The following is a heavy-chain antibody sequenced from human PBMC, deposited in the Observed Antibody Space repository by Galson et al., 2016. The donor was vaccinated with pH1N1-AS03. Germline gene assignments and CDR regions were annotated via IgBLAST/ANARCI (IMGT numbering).Heavy chain of an antibody. CDR2: IYNGGRT. Sequence: SLRLSCAASGFTVSSNYMSWVRQAPGRGLEWVSFIYNGGRTLYADSVKGRLTISRDSSKNTLYLQMDSLETGDTAVYYCARNSYEDVDLEGFYFDYWGQGTLVTVSS. CDR3: ARNSYEDVDLEGFYFDY. V-gene: IGHV3-53*01. D-gene: IGHD3-22*01. CDR1: GFTVSSNY. J-gene: IGHJ4*02.